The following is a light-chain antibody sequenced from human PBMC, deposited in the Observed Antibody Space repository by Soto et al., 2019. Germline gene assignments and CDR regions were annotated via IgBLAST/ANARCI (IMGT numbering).Light chain of an antibody. CDR1: SSDVGSYNL. J-gene: IGLJ2*01. CDR2: EGS. Sequence: QSALTQPASVSGSPGQSITISCTGTSSDVGSYNLVSWYQQHPGKAPKLMIYEGSKRHSGVSNRFSGSKSGHTASLTISGLQAEDEADYYCCSYAGSSTFVVFGGGTKVTVL. CDR3: CSYAGSSTFVV. V-gene: IGLV2-23*01.